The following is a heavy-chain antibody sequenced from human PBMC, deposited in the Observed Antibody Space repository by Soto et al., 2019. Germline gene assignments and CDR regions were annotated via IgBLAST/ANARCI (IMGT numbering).Heavy chain of an antibody. V-gene: IGHV1-2*04. D-gene: IGHD6-13*01. CDR2: INPNSGGT. CDR1: GYTFTVYY. J-gene: IGHJ6*02. Sequence: GASVKVSCKASGYTFTVYYMHGVLQAPGQGLEGMGWINPNSGGTNYAQKFQGWVTMTRDTSISTAYMELSRLRSDDTAVYYCARVRQLYGMDVWGQGTTVTVSS. CDR3: ARVRQLYGMDV.